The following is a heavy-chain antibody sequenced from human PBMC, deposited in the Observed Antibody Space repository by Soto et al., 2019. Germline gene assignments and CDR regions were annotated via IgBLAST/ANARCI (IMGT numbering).Heavy chain of an antibody. D-gene: IGHD3-22*01. Sequence: SETLSLTCAVSGGSISSGGYSWSWIRQPPGKGLEWIGYIYHSGSTYYNPSLKSRVTISVDTSKSQFSLKLTSVTAADRAVYYCARGSVDTVDSSGLYEYWGQGTPVTVSS. CDR3: ARGSVDTVDSSGLYEY. J-gene: IGHJ4*02. V-gene: IGHV4-30-2*01. CDR2: IYHSGST. CDR1: GGSISSGGYS.